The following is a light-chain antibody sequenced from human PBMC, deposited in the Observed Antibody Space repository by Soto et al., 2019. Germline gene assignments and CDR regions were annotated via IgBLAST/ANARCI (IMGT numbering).Light chain of an antibody. Sequence: EILMTQSPATLSVSPGERATLSCRASQSVSSSLSWYQQKPGQAPRVLIYGASTRSPGIPGRFSGSGSGTEFTLTISSLQSEDFAVYYCQQYNNWPYTFGQGTKLEI. J-gene: IGKJ2*01. CDR3: QQYNNWPYT. V-gene: IGKV3D-15*01. CDR2: GAS. CDR1: QSVSSS.